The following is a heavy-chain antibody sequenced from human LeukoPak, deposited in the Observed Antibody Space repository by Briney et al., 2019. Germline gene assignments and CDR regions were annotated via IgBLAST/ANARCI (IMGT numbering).Heavy chain of an antibody. CDR2: IGGSASNI. V-gene: IGHV3-11*04. CDR1: GLTVTDYY. CDR3: GKEWSAFDI. J-gene: IGHJ3*02. D-gene: IGHD2-15*01. Sequence: GGSLRLSCAASGLTVTDYYMHWIRQAPGKGLEWVSFIGGSASNIYYADSVKGRFTISRDNAKNSLYLQMNSLSAEDTAVYYCGKEWSAFDIWGQGTMVTVSS.